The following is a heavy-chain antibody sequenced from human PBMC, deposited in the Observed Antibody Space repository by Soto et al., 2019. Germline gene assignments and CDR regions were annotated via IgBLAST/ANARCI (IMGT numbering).Heavy chain of an antibody. CDR2: IRSKANSYAT. V-gene: IGHV3-73*01. CDR3: TRPPFYDSSGYYEDY. D-gene: IGHD3-22*01. CDR1: GFTFSGSA. Sequence: GSLRLSCAASGFTFSGSAMHWVRQASGKGLEWVGRIRSKANSYATAYAASVKGRFTISRDDSKNTAYLQMNSLKTEDTAVYYCTRPPFYDSSGYYEDYWGQGTLVTVSS. J-gene: IGHJ4*02.